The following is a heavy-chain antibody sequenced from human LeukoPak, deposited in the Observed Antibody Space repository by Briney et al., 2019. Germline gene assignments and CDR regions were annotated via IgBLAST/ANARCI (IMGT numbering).Heavy chain of an antibody. J-gene: IGHJ4*02. CDR3: ARLKPAAGIFDY. Sequence: ADTLSLTCTVSGASISRYYWSWIRPPPGQGLEWIGHIYYSGSTNSNPPLKSRVTISVDTSKNQFSPTLRSVSAADTAVYYCARLKPAAGIFDYWGRGTLVTVSS. V-gene: IGHV4-59*07. D-gene: IGHD6-13*01. CDR2: IYYSGST. CDR1: GASISRYY.